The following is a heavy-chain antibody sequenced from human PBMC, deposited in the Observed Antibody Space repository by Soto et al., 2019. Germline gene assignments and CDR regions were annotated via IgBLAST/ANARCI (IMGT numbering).Heavy chain of an antibody. CDR1: GYSFSDHH. D-gene: IGHD2-8*01. V-gene: IGHV1-2*04. CDR2: INPKSGGT. J-gene: IGHJ6*02. Sequence: ASVKVSCKASGYSFSDHHIHWVRQAPGQGLEWLGRINPKSGGTSSAQKFQGWVTMTRDTSISTAYMELTRLRSDDTAVYFCARGHSTDCSNGVCSFFYNHEMDVWGQGTTVTAP. CDR3: ARGHSTDCSNGVCSFFYNHEMDV.